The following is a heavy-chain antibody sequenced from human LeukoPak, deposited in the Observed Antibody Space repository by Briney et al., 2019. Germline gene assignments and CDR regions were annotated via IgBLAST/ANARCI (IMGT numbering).Heavy chain of an antibody. CDR3: ARARYYGSGSYYRLDY. D-gene: IGHD3-10*01. CDR1: GGSISSSSYY. V-gene: IGHV4-39*01. CDR2: IYYSGST. J-gene: IGHJ4*02. Sequence: PSETLSLTCTVSGGSISSSSYYWGWIRQPPGKGLEWIGSIYYSGSTYYNPSLKSRVTISVDTSKNQFSLKLSSVTAADTAVYYCARARYYGSGSYYRLDYWGQGTLVTVSS.